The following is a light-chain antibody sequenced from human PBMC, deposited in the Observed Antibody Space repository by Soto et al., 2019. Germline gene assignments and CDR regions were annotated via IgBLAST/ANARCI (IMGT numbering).Light chain of an antibody. CDR1: SSDVGTYNL. CDR3: SSYTSSSTVV. Sequence: QSALTQPASVSGSPGQSITISCTGPSSDVGTYNLVSWYQQHPDKAPKVILYEVSNRPSGVSNRFSGSKSGNTASLTISGLQAEDEADYYCSSYTSSSTVVFGGGTKLTVL. J-gene: IGLJ2*01. CDR2: EVS. V-gene: IGLV2-14*02.